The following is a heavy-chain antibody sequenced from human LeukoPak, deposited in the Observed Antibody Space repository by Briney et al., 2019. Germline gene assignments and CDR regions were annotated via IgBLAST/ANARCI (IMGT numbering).Heavy chain of an antibody. CDR1: GFTFSSYS. CDR3: SRALPYGDQDY. J-gene: IGHJ4*02. Sequence: GGSLRLSRAASGFTFSSYSIHWVRQAPGKGLEWVAVISPGGRTTYYTDSVKGRFTISRDNSKNTVYLQMNSLRGEDSAVYSCSRALPYGDQDYWGQGTLVTVSS. V-gene: IGHV3-30*04. D-gene: IGHD4-17*01. CDR2: ISPGGRTT.